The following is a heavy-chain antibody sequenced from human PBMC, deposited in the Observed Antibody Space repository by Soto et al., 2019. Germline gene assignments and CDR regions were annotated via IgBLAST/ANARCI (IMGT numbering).Heavy chain of an antibody. CDR3: ARDQGGEFLKGSGMDV. CDR2: IYYSGET. CDR1: GDSISRYY. J-gene: IGHJ6*02. D-gene: IGHD3-10*01. Sequence: QVQLQESGPGLVKPSETLSLTCTVSGDSISRYYWSWIRLSPGKGLEWIGYIYYSGETNYNPSVKSRVTISVDRTKNQFSLKLSSVTAAYTAGYYCARDQGGEFLKGSGMDVWGQGTTVTVSS. V-gene: IGHV4-59*01.